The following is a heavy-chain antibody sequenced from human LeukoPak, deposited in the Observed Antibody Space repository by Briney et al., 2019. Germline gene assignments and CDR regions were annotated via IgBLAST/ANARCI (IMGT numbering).Heavy chain of an antibody. J-gene: IGHJ4*02. V-gene: IGHV4-34*01. CDR3: ARGTPSPPDY. CDR1: GGSFSGYY. Sequence: SETLSLTCAVYGGSFSGYYWSWIRQPPGKGLDWIGEINHSGSTNYNPSLKSRVTISVDTSKNQFSLKLSSVTAADTAVYYCARGTPSPPDYWGQGTLVTVSS. CDR2: INHSGST.